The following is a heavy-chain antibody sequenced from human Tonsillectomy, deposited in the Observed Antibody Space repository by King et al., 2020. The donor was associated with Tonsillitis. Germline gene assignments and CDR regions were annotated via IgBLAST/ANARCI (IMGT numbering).Heavy chain of an antibody. CDR3: ARWDDYTGWLDP. Sequence: QLVQSAAEVKKPGASVKVSCKASGYTFTSYGINWVRQPPGQGLVWLAWISVYSGSTNYAQNIQVRVTVTRDTVTNTAYMELRSLRSDDTAVYYCARWDDYTGWLDPWGQGTLVTVSS. V-gene: IGHV1-18*01. CDR1: GYTFTSYG. D-gene: IGHD4-11*01. J-gene: IGHJ5*02. CDR2: ISVYSGST.